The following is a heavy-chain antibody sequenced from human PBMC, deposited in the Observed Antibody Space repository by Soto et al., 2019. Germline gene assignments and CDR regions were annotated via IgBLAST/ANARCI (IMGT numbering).Heavy chain of an antibody. J-gene: IGHJ6*02. Sequence: ASVKVSCKASRYTFTNFYIHWLRQAPGQGLEWMGIINPSGGSTTYPQKFQGRVTMTRDTSTSTVHMELITLRSEDTAMYYCARQIRHYDSWSNKYYYYGLDVWGQGTTVTVSS. CDR1: RYTFTNFY. CDR3: ARQIRHYDSWSNKYYYYGLDV. D-gene: IGHD3-3*01. CDR2: INPSGGST. V-gene: IGHV1-46*01.